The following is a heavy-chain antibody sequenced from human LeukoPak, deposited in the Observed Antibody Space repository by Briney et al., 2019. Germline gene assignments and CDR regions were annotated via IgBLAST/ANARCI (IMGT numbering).Heavy chain of an antibody. CDR1: GFTFSRYA. CDR3: AKVRGWYFDY. CDR2: LSSSGNDT. V-gene: IGHV3-23*01. J-gene: IGHJ4*02. D-gene: IGHD3-10*01. Sequence: GGSPRLSCAASGFTFSRYAMTWVRQAPDKGLEWVSSLSSSGNDTYYADSVKGRFAISRDISKNTLYLEMNSLGAEDTAIYFCAKVRGWYFDYWGQGTLVAVSS.